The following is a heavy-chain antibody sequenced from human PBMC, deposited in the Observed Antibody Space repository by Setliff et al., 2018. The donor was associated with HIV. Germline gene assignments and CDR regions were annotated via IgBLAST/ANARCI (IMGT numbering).Heavy chain of an antibody. CDR2: ISAYNGNT. V-gene: IGHV1-18*01. Sequence: GASVKVSCKASGYTFTSYGISWVRQAPGQGLEWMGWISAYNGNTNYAQRLQGRVTMTTDTSTSTAYMELRSLRSDDTAVYYCARDRGIAVAGDSFDYWGQGTLVTVSS. J-gene: IGHJ4*02. CDR3: ARDRGIAVAGDSFDY. CDR1: GYTFTSYG. D-gene: IGHD6-19*01.